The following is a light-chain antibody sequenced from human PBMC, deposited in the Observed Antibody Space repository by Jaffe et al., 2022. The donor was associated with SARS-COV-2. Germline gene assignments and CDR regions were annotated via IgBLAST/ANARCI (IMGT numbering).Light chain of an antibody. CDR2: DAS. J-gene: IGKJ2*01. CDR1: QRVIADH. Sequence: IVLTQSPGTLSLSPGERATLSCRASQRVIADHVAWYQRKPGQAPRLLIYDASSRATGIPDRFSGGGSGTDFTLTITRLEPEDFAVFFCQQYGSTSFTFGQGTKLEIK. V-gene: IGKV3-20*01. CDR3: QQYGSTSFT.